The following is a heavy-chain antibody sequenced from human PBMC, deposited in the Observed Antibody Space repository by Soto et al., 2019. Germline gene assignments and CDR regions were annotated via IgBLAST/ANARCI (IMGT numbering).Heavy chain of an antibody. CDR1: GYTFSSYG. V-gene: IGHV1-18*01. CDR2: ISPYHGNT. Sequence: QVQLVQSGAEVKKPGASVKVSCKAAGYTFSSYGISWVRQAPGQGLEWMGWISPYHGNTNYAQKLQGRVTMTTDTSASTACMELRSLKSDDTAVYYCARDQSMDDLHYYYGMDVWGHGTTVTVSS. CDR3: ARDQSMDDLHYYYGMDV. J-gene: IGHJ6*02. D-gene: IGHD1-1*01.